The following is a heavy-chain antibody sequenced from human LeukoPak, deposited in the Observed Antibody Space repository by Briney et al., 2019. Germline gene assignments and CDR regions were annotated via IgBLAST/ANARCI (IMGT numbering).Heavy chain of an antibody. CDR3: ASYFDSSGYHI. J-gene: IGHJ4*02. D-gene: IGHD3-22*01. V-gene: IGHV4-30-4*08. CDR1: GGSISSGDYY. Sequence: PSETLSPTCTVSGGSISSGDYYWSWIRQPPGKGLEWIGYIYYSGSTYYNPSLKSRVSISVDTSKNQFSLKLSSVTAADTAVYHCASYFDSSGYHIWGQGTLVTVSS. CDR2: IYYSGST.